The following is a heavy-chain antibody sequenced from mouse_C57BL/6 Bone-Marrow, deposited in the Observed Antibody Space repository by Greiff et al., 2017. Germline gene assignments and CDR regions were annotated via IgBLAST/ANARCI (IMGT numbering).Heavy chain of an antibody. CDR1: GYTFTTYP. Sequence: VKLQESGAELVKPGASVKMSCKASGYTFTTYPIEWMKQNHGKSLEWIGNFHPYNGDTKYNEKCKGKATLTVEKSSSTVYLELSRLTSDDSAVYDCARGHYGSSYGYFDVWGTGTTVTVSS. CDR3: ARGHYGSSYGYFDV. CDR2: FHPYNGDT. D-gene: IGHD1-1*01. J-gene: IGHJ1*03. V-gene: IGHV1-47*01.